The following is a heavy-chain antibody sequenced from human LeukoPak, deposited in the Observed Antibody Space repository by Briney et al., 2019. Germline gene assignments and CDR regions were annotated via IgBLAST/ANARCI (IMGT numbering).Heavy chain of an antibody. J-gene: IGHJ3*02. CDR2: IYYSGST. CDR1: GGSISSYY. Sequence: PSETLSLTCTVAGGSISSYYWSWVRQPPGKGLEWIGYIYYSGSTNYNPSLKSRVTISVDTSKNQFSLKLSSVTAADTAVYYCARGSYYYDPRYAFDIWGQGTMVTVSS. CDR3: ARGSYYYDPRYAFDI. V-gene: IGHV4-59*12. D-gene: IGHD3-22*01.